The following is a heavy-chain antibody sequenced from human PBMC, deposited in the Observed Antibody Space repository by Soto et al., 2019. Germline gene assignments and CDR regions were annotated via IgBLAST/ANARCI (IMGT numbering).Heavy chain of an antibody. CDR3: ARDPSSGWGAFDI. CDR1: GFTVSSYA. Sequence: GGSLRLSCAASGFTVSSYAMHWVRQAPGKGLEWVAVISYDGSNKYYADSVKGRFTISRDNSKNTLYLQMNSLRAEDTAVYYCARDPSSGWGAFDIWGQGTMVTVSS. J-gene: IGHJ3*02. CDR2: ISYDGSNK. V-gene: IGHV3-30-3*01. D-gene: IGHD6-19*01.